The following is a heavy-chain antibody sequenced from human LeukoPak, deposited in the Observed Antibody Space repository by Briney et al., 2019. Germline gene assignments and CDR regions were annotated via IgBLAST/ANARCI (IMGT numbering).Heavy chain of an antibody. V-gene: IGHV1-46*01. CDR3: ARAPLGDCTNGVCYFDY. Sequence: ASVKVSCKASGGTFSSYAISWVRQAPGQGLEWMGIINPSGGSTSYAQKFQGRVTMTRDMSTSTVYMELSSLRSEDTAVYYCARAPLGDCTNGVCYFDYWGQGTLVTVSS. CDR2: INPSGGST. J-gene: IGHJ4*02. CDR1: GGTFSSYA. D-gene: IGHD2-8*01.